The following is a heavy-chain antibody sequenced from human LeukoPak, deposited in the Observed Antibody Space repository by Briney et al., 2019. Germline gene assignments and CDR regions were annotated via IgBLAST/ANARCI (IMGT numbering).Heavy chain of an antibody. CDR1: GYSFTSYW. CDR2: TYPGDSDT. CDR3: ARQSAYCSSTSCYTSGWFDP. V-gene: IGHV5-51*01. D-gene: IGHD2-2*02. Sequence: GESLKISCKGSGYSFTSYWIGWVRQMPGKGLEWMGITYPGDSDTRYSPSFQGQVTISAAKSISTAYLQWSSMKASDTAMYYCARQSAYCSSTSCYTSGWFDPWGQGTLVTVS. J-gene: IGHJ5*02.